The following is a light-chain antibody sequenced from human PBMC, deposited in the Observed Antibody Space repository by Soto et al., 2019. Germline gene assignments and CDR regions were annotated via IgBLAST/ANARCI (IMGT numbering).Light chain of an antibody. V-gene: IGKV1-5*03. CDR1: QRFRSW. Sequence: DIQMTQSPSTLSASVEDRVTFTCRPSQRFRSWLAGYQQKPGKAPKLLIYKSSSLESGVPSRFSGSGSGTEFTLTISSLQPDDFATYYCQQYNSYSRTFGQGTKVEIK. CDR2: KSS. J-gene: IGKJ1*01. CDR3: QQYNSYSRT.